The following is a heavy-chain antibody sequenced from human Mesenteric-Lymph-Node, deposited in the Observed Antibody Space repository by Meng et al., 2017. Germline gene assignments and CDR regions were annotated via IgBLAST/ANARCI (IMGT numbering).Heavy chain of an antibody. V-gene: IGHV4-31*03. Sequence: QVWLDASGAWLVKPLQTLSLSCTFVGVTCSSGCYIWSWISQRPGKGLEWIGYLYYSGSTYYNPSIKSRVTISVDTSKNQFSLKLSSVTAADTAVYYCAREGRSHQVWVSVYWGQGNLVTVSS. CDR3: AREGRSHQVWVSVY. CDR2: LYYSGST. CDR1: GVTCSSGCYI. J-gene: IGHJ4*02. D-gene: IGHD1-26*01.